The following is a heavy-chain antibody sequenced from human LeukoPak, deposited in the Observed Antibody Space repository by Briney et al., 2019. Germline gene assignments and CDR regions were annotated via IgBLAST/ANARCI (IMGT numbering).Heavy chain of an antibody. Sequence: GGSLRLSCAASGFTFSDSYMSWIRQAPGKGLEWVANIKQDGSKKSYVDSVKGRFTISRDNAKNSLYLQMNSLRAEDTAVYHCASGLELDYWGQGTLVTVSS. CDR3: ASGLELDY. CDR1: GFTFSDSY. J-gene: IGHJ4*02. CDR2: IKQDGSKK. V-gene: IGHV3-7*03.